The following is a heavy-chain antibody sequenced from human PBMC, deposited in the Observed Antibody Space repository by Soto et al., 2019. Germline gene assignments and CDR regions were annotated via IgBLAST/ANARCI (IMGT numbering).Heavy chain of an antibody. CDR3: ARDSQASLYYFDY. CDR1: GGSISSSSYY. CDR2: INYGGDT. J-gene: IGHJ4*02. Sequence: SETLSLTCSVSGGSISSSSYYWGWIRQPPGKGLEWIASINYGGDTYYNPSLKSRVTISVDTSKNQFSLKLTSVTAADTAVYYCARDSQASLYYFDYWGQGSLVTVSS. V-gene: IGHV4-39*02.